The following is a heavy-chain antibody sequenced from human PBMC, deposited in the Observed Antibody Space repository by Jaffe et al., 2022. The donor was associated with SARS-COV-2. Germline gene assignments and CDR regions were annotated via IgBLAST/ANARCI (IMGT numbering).Heavy chain of an antibody. Sequence: EVQLVESGGGLVQPGRSLRLSCAASGFTFDDYAMHWVRQAPGKGLEWVSGISWNSGSIGYADSVKGRFTISRDNAKNSLYLQMNSLRAEDTALYYCAKGGYYDSSGGEEDAFDIWGQGTMVTVSS. CDR3: AKGGYYDSSGGEEDAFDI. D-gene: IGHD3-22*01. CDR1: GFTFDDYA. CDR2: ISWNSGSI. J-gene: IGHJ3*02. V-gene: IGHV3-9*01.